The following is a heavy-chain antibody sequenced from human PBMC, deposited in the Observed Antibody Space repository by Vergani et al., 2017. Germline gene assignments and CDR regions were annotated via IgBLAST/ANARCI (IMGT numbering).Heavy chain of an antibody. J-gene: IGHJ6*02. D-gene: IGHD2-21*02. CDR2: IYTSGST. CDR3: AREVVETAINCYYGMDV. Sequence: QVQLQESGPGLVKPSETLSLTCTVSGGSISSYYWSWIRQPAGKGMEWIGRIYTSGSTNYNPSLMSRVTMSVDTSKNQFSLKLSSVTAADTAVYYCAREVVETAINCYYGMDVWGQGTTVTVSS. CDR1: GGSISSYY. V-gene: IGHV4-4*07.